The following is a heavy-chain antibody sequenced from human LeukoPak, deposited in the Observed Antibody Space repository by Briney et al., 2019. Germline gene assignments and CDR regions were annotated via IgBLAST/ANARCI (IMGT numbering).Heavy chain of an antibody. CDR3: ARRLRLSKSNLRDYYGMDV. Sequence: ASVKVSCKASGYSFNIYAMHWVRQAPGQRPEWMGWINAGNGNTKYSEKFQGRVTITRDTSASTVYMELNSLRSEGTAVYYCARRLRLSKSNLRDYYGMDVWGQGTTVIVSS. D-gene: IGHD5-24*01. CDR1: GYSFNIYA. V-gene: IGHV1-3*01. J-gene: IGHJ6*02. CDR2: INAGNGNT.